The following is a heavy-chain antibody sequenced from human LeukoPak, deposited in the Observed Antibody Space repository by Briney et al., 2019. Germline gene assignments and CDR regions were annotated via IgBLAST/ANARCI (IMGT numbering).Heavy chain of an antibody. J-gene: IGHJ4*02. V-gene: IGHV3-21*01. Sequence: GGSLRLSCAASGFTFSSYSMNWVRQAPGKGLEWVSSITASSTAIYSADSVKGRFTISRDNAKNFLYLQMNSLRAEDTAVYYCARTYYDILTGYNPYFDYWGQGILVTVSS. CDR3: ARTYYDILTGYNPYFDY. CDR1: GFTFSSYS. CDR2: ITASSTAI. D-gene: IGHD3-9*01.